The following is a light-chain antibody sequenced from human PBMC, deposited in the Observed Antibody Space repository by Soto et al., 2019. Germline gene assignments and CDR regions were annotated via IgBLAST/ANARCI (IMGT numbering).Light chain of an antibody. CDR3: CSYAGSSTCV. CDR1: SSDVGSYNL. CDR2: EGS. Sequence: QSALTQPASVSGSPGQSITISCTGTSSDVGSYNLVSWYQQHPGKAPKLMIYEGSKRPSGVSNRFSGSKSGNTASLTISGLQAEDEADYYCCSYAGSSTCVFGGGTKLTGL. J-gene: IGLJ2*01. V-gene: IGLV2-23*01.